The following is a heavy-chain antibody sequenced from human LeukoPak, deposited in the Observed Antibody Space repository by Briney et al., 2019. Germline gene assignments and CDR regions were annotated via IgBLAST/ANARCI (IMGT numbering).Heavy chain of an antibody. Sequence: GASVKLSCKASGYTFTSYDINWVRQATGQRLEWMGWMNPNSGNTGYAQKFQGRVTMTRDTSISTAYMELSSLRSEDTAVYYCARGQSQYRYTSSDWGQGTLVTVSS. CDR1: GYTFTSYD. CDR2: MNPNSGNT. J-gene: IGHJ4*02. CDR3: ARGQSQYRYTSSD. D-gene: IGHD6-13*01. V-gene: IGHV1-8*01.